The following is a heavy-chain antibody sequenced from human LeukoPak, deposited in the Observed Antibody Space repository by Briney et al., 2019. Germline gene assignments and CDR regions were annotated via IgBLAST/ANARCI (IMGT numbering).Heavy chain of an antibody. CDR3: ARGGSRYSGYQLRFRFDY. CDR2: INHSGST. V-gene: IGHV4-34*01. D-gene: IGHD5-12*01. CDR1: GGSFSGYY. Sequence: SETLSLTCAVYGGSFSGYYWSWIRQPPGKGLEWIGEINHSGSTNYNPSLKSRVTISVDTSKNQFSLKLSSVTAADTAVYYCARGGSRYSGYQLRFRFDYWGQGTLVTVSS. J-gene: IGHJ4*02.